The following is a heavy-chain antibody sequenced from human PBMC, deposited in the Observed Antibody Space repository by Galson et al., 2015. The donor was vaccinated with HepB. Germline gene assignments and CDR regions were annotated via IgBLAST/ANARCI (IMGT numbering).Heavy chain of an antibody. CDR3: ARGHYYDSSGYHPDY. Sequence: SVKVSCKASGYTFTSYAMHWVRQAPGQRLEWMGWINAGNGNTKYSQKFQGRVTITRDTSASTAYMELSSLRSEDTAVYYCARGHYYDSSGYHPDYWGQGTLVTVSS. J-gene: IGHJ4*02. V-gene: IGHV1-3*01. D-gene: IGHD3-22*01. CDR2: INAGNGNT. CDR1: GYTFTSYA.